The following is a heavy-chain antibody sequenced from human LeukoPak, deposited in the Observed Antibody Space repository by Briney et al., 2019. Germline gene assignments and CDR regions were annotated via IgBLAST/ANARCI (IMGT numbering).Heavy chain of an antibody. J-gene: IGHJ3*02. CDR2: INHSGST. Sequence: SETLSLTCTVSGGSISSYYWSWIRQPPGKGLEWIGEINHSGSTNYNPSLKSRVTISVDTSKNQFSLTLSSVTAADTAVYYCARSDGYGLVGIWGQGTMVTVSS. CDR1: GGSISSYY. CDR3: ARSDGYGLVGI. V-gene: IGHV4-34*01. D-gene: IGHD3-10*01.